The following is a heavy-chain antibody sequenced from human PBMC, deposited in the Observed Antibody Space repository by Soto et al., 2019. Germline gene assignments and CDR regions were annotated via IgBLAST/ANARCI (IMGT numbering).Heavy chain of an antibody. Sequence: VQLLESGGGLVQPGGSLRLSCTASGFTFSNYAMTWVRQAPGKGLEWVSGISDSGGNRYFADSVKGRFIISRDNSKNTVYLQMNSLRDEDTAVYYCAKAAGSSYYQRLDYWGQGVLVTVSS. CDR2: ISDSGGNR. CDR3: AKAAGSSYYQRLDY. J-gene: IGHJ4*02. D-gene: IGHD3-22*01. V-gene: IGHV3-23*01. CDR1: GFTFSNYA.